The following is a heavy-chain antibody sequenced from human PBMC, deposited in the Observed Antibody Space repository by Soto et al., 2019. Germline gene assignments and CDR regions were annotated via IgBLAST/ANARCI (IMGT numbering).Heavy chain of an antibody. D-gene: IGHD5-12*01. CDR2: IYYSGST. V-gene: IGHV4-39*01. J-gene: IGHJ4*02. Sequence: PSEALSLTCTVSGGSISGSRYYWGWIRQAPGKGLEWIGSIYYSGSTYYNPSLKSRVTISVDASKNQFSLKLTSVTAADTAFYYCARLWRGGHNWVLDYWGQGTLVTVSS. CDR3: ARLWRGGHNWVLDY. CDR1: GGSISGSRYY.